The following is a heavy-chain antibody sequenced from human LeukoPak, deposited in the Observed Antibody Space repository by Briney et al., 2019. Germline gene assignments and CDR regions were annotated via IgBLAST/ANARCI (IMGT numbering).Heavy chain of an antibody. CDR3: ASVAKTKRTGTGYYYYGMDV. V-gene: IGHV3-53*04. CDR1: GFTFSDYY. Sequence: GGSLRLSCAASGFTFSDYYMSWIRQAPGKGLEWVSVIYSGGSTYYADSVKGRFTISRHNSKNTLYLQMNSLRAEDTAVYYCASVAKTKRTGTGYYYYGMDVWGQGTTVTVSS. D-gene: IGHD1/OR15-1a*01. J-gene: IGHJ6*02. CDR2: IYSGGST.